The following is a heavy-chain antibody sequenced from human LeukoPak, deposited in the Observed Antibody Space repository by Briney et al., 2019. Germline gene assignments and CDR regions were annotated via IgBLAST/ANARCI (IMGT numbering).Heavy chain of an antibody. V-gene: IGHV1-2*02. CDR3: ARDYCSTISCYTESWFDP. CDR1: Y. Sequence: YIHXXRQAPGQGXEWMGXXNPSSGGTNYAQKFQGRVTMTRDTSLSTAYMELSWLRSDDTAVYYCARDYCSTISCYTESWFDPWGQGTLVTVSS. D-gene: IGHD2-2*02. J-gene: IGHJ5*02. CDR2: XNPSSGGT.